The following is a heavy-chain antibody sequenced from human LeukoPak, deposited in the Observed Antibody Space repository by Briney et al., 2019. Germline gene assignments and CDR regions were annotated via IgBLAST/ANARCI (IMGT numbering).Heavy chain of an antibody. CDR2: ISYSGST. V-gene: IGHV4-59*01. D-gene: IGHD6-13*01. CDR1: GASISSYY. Sequence: SETLSLTCTVSGASISSYYWSWIRQPPGKGLEWIGYISYSGSTNYNPSLKSRVAISVDTSKNQFSLKLSSVTAADTAVYYCAREGGMGFDYWGQGTLVTVSS. J-gene: IGHJ4*02. CDR3: AREGGMGFDY.